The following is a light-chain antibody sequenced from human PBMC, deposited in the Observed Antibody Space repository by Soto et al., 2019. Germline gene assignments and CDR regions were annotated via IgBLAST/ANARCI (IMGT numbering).Light chain of an antibody. CDR2: DVS. CDR1: SSDVGGYNY. CDR3: SSYTSSTTPYV. Sequence: QSALTQPASVSGSPGQSITISCTGTSSDVGGYNYVSWYQQHPGKAPKFMIYDVSNRPAGVSNRFSGSKSGNTASLTISGLQVEDEADYYGSSYTSSTTPYVFGTGTKLTVL. V-gene: IGLV2-14*01. J-gene: IGLJ1*01.